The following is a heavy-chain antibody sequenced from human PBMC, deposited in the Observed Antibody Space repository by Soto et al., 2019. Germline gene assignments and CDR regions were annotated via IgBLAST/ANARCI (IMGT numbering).Heavy chain of an antibody. J-gene: IGHJ6*02. Sequence: ETLSLTCTVSGGSVSSGSYYWSWIRQPPGKGLEWIGYIYYSGSTNYNPSLKSRVTISVDTSKNQFSLKLSSVTAADTAVYYCASLAAAGTGYYYYGMDVWGQGTTVTVSS. CDR1: GGSVSSGSYY. D-gene: IGHD6-13*01. CDR2: IYYSGST. V-gene: IGHV4-61*01. CDR3: ASLAAAGTGYYYYGMDV.